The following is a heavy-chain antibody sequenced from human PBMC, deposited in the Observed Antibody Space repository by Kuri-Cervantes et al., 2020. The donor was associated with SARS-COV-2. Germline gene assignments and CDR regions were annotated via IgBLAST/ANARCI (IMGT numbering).Heavy chain of an antibody. CDR1: GASITSFY. J-gene: IGHJ3*02. Sequence: SETLSLTCSVSGASITSFYWNWIRQPPGKGLEWIGYNSYSGSPEYGPSLRSRVTISVDASKNHLSLQLSSVTAADTAVYYCARLYSSYSRGSLRALDIWGQGKMVTVSS. CDR3: ARLYSSYSRGSLRALDI. CDR2: NSYSGSP. V-gene: IGHV4-59*08. D-gene: IGHD3-22*01.